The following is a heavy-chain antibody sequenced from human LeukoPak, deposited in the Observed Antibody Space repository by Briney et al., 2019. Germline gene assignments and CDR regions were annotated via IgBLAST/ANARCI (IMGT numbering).Heavy chain of an antibody. J-gene: IGHJ5*02. Sequence: SETLSLTCTVSGGSISSRSYYWGWIRQPPGKGLEWIGSIYYSGSTYYNPSLKSRVTISVDTSKNQFSLKLSSVTAADTAVYYCARHGRYCSSTSCRNWFDPWGQGTLVTVSS. V-gene: IGHV4-39*01. D-gene: IGHD2-2*01. CDR2: IYYSGST. CDR3: ARHGRYCSSTSCRNWFDP. CDR1: GGSISSRSYY.